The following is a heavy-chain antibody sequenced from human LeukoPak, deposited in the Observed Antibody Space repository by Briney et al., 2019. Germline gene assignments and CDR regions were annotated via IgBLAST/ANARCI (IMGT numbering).Heavy chain of an antibody. CDR1: GFTVSSNY. Sequence: GGSLRLSCAASGFTVSSNYMSWVRQAPGKGLEWVSVIYSGGSTYYADSVKGRFTISRDNSKNTLYLQMNSLRAEDTAVYYCAGDGDYVSYFQHWDQGTLVTVSS. CDR2: IYSGGST. V-gene: IGHV3-53*01. CDR3: AGDGDYVSYFQH. J-gene: IGHJ1*01. D-gene: IGHD4-17*01.